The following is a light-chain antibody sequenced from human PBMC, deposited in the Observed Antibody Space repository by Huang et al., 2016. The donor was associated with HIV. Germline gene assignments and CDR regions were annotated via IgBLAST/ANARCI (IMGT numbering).Light chain of an antibody. CDR1: QAIDKY. Sequence: DIQMTQFPTSLSASVEDRVTITCRAGQAIDKYLNWYQQKSVRAPRLLIDGASKWQSGVPSRCSGGASGTHFSLTINSLQPDDSAIYYCQQSYRTPRTFGQGTNLEIK. V-gene: IGKV1-39*01. CDR3: QQSYRTPRT. CDR2: GAS. J-gene: IGKJ2*01.